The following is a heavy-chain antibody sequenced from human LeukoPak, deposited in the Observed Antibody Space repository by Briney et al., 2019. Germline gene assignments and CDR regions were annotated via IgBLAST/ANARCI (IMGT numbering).Heavy chain of an antibody. CDR3: AKSDYFDP. V-gene: IGHV3-74*01. Sequence: GGSLRLSCVGSGFSLSDYWMSWVRQAPGKGLVWVSRIKNDGSVATYADSVKGRFSISRDDAKNTLYLQMNSLRAEDTAFYFCAKSDYFDPWGPGTLVTVSS. D-gene: IGHD1-26*01. J-gene: IGHJ5*02. CDR2: IKNDGSVA. CDR1: GFSLSDYW.